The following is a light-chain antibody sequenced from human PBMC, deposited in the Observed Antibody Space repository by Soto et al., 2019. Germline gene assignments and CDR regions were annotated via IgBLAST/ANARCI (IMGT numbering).Light chain of an antibody. V-gene: IGKV3-20*01. CDR1: QSVSSNY. CDR2: GAS. J-gene: IGKJ1*01. CDR3: KQYNNWPWT. Sequence: VWTQFTGTLSLSPGERATLSCRASQSVSSNYLAWYQQKPGQAHRLLIYGASSRAAGIQDRFSGSGSGTDFTLTIRSLQSEDFAVYYCKQYNNWPWTFGQGTKVDI.